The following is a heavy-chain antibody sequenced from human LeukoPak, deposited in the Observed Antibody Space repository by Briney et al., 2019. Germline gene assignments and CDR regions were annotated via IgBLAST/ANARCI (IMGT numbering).Heavy chain of an antibody. Sequence: PSETLSLTCAVYGGSFSGYYWSWIRQPPGKGLEWIGEINHSGSTNYNPSLKSRVTISVDTSTNQFSLKLSSVTAADTAVYYCARGTHDYGDYGTFDSWGQGTLVTVSS. CDR1: GGSFSGYY. CDR2: INHSGST. D-gene: IGHD4-17*01. V-gene: IGHV4-34*01. CDR3: ARGTHDYGDYGTFDS. J-gene: IGHJ4*02.